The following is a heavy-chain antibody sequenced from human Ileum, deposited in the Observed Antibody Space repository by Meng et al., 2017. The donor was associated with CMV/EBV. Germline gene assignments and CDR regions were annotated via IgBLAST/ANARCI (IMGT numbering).Heavy chain of an antibody. V-gene: IGHV3-23*01. CDR2: ISGSGGST. Sequence: GESLKISCAASGFTFSSYAMHWVRQAPGKGLEWVSAISGSGGSTYYADSVKGRFTISRDNSKNTLYLQMNSLRAEDTAVYYCAKDLVPAAIGRSEYFQHWGQGTLVTVSS. CDR3: AKDLVPAAIGRSEYFQH. J-gene: IGHJ1*01. CDR1: GFTFSSYA. D-gene: IGHD2-2*01.